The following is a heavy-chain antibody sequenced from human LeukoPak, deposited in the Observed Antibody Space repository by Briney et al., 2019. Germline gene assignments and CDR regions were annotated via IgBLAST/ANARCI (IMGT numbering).Heavy chain of an antibody. J-gene: IGHJ4*02. D-gene: IGHD3-22*01. Sequence: PGGSLRLSCAASGFTFSSYAMHWVRQAPGKGPVWVARINTDGSSLNYADSVKGRFTISRDNAKNTLYLQMNSLGAEDTAVYYCARRINYYDSSGYYYVRYFDSWGQGTLVAVSS. CDR1: GFTFSSYA. V-gene: IGHV3-74*01. CDR3: ARRINYYDSSGYYYVRYFDS. CDR2: INTDGSSL.